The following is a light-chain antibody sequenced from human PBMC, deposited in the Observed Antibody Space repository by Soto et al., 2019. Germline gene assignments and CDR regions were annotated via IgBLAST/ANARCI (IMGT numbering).Light chain of an antibody. CDR3: QQYDDLPPFI. V-gene: IGKV1-33*01. J-gene: IGKJ3*01. CDR2: EAS. CDR1: HDISEN. Sequence: DIQMTQSPSSLYASVGDRVSITCQASHDISENLHWYQQKPGRAPKLLIAEASTFETGVPLRFSGVGAGTHFTLTIDPLHTEAPATYYCQQYDDLPPFIFGPGPTVNIK.